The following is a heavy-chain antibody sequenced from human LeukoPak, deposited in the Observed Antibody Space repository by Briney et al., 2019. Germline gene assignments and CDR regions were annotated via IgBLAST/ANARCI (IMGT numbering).Heavy chain of an antibody. V-gene: IGHV3-30*04. CDR3: ARSYYYGSSHAFDI. Sequence: GGSLRLSCAASGFTFSSYAMHWVRQAPGKGLEWVAVISYDGSNKYYSDSVKGRFTISRDNSKNTLYLQMNSLRAEDTAVYYCARSYYYGSSHAFDIWGQGTMVTVSS. CDR1: GFTFSSYA. D-gene: IGHD3-10*01. CDR2: ISYDGSNK. J-gene: IGHJ3*02.